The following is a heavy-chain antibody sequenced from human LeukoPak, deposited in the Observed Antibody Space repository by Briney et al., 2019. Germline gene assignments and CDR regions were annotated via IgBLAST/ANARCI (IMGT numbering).Heavy chain of an antibody. J-gene: IGHJ3*02. Sequence: VASVKVSCKASGYTFTTYDINWVRQATGQGLEWMGWMNPNSGYTGYAQKFQGRVTITRDTSISTAYMELNSLRAEDTAVYYCAKSRVRTSRNDAFDIWGQGTMVTVSS. D-gene: IGHD1-14*01. CDR2: MNPNSGYT. CDR3: AKSRVRTSRNDAFDI. CDR1: GYTFTTYD. V-gene: IGHV1-8*03.